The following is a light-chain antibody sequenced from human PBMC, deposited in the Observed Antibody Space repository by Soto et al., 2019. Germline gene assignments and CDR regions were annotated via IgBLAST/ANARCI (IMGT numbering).Light chain of an antibody. CDR2: EVN. CDR3: CSFAGSGTYV. J-gene: IGLJ1*01. V-gene: IGLV2-23*02. CDR1: SSDVGSHNL. Sequence: QSALTQPASVSGSPGQSITISCTGTSSDVGSHNLVSWYQQHPGKAPKLIIYEVNKRPSGVSNRFSGSKSGNTASLTIFGLQTEDEADYYCCSFAGSGTYVFGTGTKRTVL.